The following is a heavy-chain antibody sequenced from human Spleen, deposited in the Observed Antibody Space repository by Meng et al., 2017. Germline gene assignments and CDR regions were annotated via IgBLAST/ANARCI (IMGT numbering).Heavy chain of an antibody. J-gene: IGHJ6*02. D-gene: IGHD3-10*01. CDR3: AKDHNYYAMDV. V-gene: IGHV3-23*01. CDR1: GLPFSSYA. Sequence: GESLKISCEVSGLPFSSYAVTWVRQPPGKGLEWVSTISGGGNNTYYADSVKGRFSVSRDSSKRTVYLQMSSLSAGDTAAYFCAKDHNYYAMDVWGQGTTVTVSS. CDR2: ISGGGNNT.